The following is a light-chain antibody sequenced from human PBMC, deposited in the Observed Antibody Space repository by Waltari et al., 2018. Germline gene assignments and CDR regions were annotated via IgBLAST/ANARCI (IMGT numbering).Light chain of an antibody. CDR1: SSTIGAGYD. CDR3: QSYDSSLGGV. Sequence: QSVLTQPPSVSGAPRQRVSISCTGCSSTIGAGYDVHWYQQLQGTAPRLLIYGNNHRPSGVPDRFSGSKSATSASLAITGLQAEEEAEYYCQSYDSSLGGVIGGGTKVTVL. CDR2: GNN. J-gene: IGLJ3*02. V-gene: IGLV1-40*01.